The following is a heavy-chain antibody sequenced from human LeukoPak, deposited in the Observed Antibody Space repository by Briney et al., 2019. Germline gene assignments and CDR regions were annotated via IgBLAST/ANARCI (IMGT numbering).Heavy chain of an antibody. CDR2: IYSSGCT. V-gene: IGHV4-4*07. Sequence: SDTLSLICSVSGGFMSRYYWMWIRQPAGKGLEWIGRIYSSGCTNYNPSLKSRVTMSVDTSKNQFSLKLSSVTAADTAVYYCARDNIAAAESWGQGTLVTVSS. D-gene: IGHD6-13*01. CDR1: GGFMSRYY. CDR3: ARDNIAAAES. J-gene: IGHJ5*02.